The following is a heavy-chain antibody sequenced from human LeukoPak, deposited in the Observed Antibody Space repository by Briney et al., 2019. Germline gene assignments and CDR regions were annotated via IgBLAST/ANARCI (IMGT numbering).Heavy chain of an antibody. V-gene: IGHV1-18*01. CDR2: ISGSTGST. Sequence: ASVKVSCKASGYTFSTYGITWVREAPGQGPEWLGWISGSTGSTHYTQAVQGRVTMTTDTSTATAYMELRSLRSDDTAIYYCARVGRDCSDINCYWADWFDSWSQGTLVIVSS. CDR1: GYTFSTYG. CDR3: ARVGRDCSDINCYWADWFDS. J-gene: IGHJ5*01. D-gene: IGHD2-2*01.